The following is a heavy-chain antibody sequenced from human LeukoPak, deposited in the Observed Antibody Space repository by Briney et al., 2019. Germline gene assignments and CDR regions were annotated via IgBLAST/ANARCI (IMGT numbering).Heavy chain of an antibody. V-gene: IGHV4-39*01. D-gene: IGHD6-13*01. Sequence: SETLSLTCTVSGGSISISNYYWGWIRQPPGKGLEWIANIYYSGNTYYNPSLKSRVTIFVETSKNQFSLNLNSVTAADTAVYYCAGQISSTWGYYFDYWGQGTLVTVSS. J-gene: IGHJ4*02. CDR2: IYYSGNT. CDR1: GGSISISNYY. CDR3: AGQISSTWGYYFDY.